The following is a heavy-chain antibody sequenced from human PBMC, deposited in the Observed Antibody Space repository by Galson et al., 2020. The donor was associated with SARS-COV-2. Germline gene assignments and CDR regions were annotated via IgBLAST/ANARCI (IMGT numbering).Heavy chain of an antibody. D-gene: IGHD1-1*01. J-gene: IGHJ5*02. Sequence: GGSLRLSCAASGFAFSAYAMSWVRQAPGKGLEWVSAIDASPGRGPHYADSVRGRFTISRDDSRSTLFLQMNSLRAEDTATYYCARPGLTTAGTRWFDPWGQGTLVTVSS. CDR2: IDASPGRGP. V-gene: IGHV3-23*01. CDR1: GFAFSAYA. CDR3: ARPGLTTAGTRWFDP.